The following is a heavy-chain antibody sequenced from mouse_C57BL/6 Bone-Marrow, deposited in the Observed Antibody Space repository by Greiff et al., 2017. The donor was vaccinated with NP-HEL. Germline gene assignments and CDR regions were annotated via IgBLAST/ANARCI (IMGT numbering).Heavy chain of an antibody. CDR1: GFPFRSYS. J-gene: IGHJ2*01. CDR3: ARGGY. V-gene: IGHV5-4*01. CDR2: ISAGGSYT. Sequence: VLLLQSGAGFVQPGGSLQLSCSASGFPFRSYSMSLVLQTPVKRLAWVAPISAGGSYTYYPDNVKGRFTISRDNAKNNLYLQMGHLKSEDTAMYYCARGGYWGQGTTLTVSS.